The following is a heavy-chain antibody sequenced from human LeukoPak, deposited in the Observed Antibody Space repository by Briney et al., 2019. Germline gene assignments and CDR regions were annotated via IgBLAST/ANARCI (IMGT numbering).Heavy chain of an antibody. CDR3: ARESYYYDSSGYYYSGANWIDP. CDR1: GFTFSSYW. CDR2: IKQDGSEK. Sequence: GGSLRLSCAASGFTFSSYWMSWVRQAPGKGLEWVANIKQDGSEKYYVDSVKGRFTISRDNAKNSLYLQMNSLRAEDTAVYYCARESYYYDSSGYYYSGANWIDPWGQGTLVIVSS. J-gene: IGHJ5*02. D-gene: IGHD3-22*01. V-gene: IGHV3-7*01.